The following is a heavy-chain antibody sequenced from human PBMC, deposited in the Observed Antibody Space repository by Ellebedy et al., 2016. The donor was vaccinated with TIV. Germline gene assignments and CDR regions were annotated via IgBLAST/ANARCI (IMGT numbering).Heavy chain of an antibody. D-gene: IGHD3-10*01. CDR2: TRNKVNRYTT. J-gene: IGHJ6*02. Sequence: GESLKISCAASGFTFTDHYIDWVRQAPGKGLEWVGRTRNKVNRYTTEYAASVKGRFPISRADSETSLYLQMNSLTTEDTAVYYCARGGPRITLVRGDPFYGMDVWGQGTTVTVSS. CDR1: GFTFTDHY. V-gene: IGHV3-72*01. CDR3: ARGGPRITLVRGDPFYGMDV.